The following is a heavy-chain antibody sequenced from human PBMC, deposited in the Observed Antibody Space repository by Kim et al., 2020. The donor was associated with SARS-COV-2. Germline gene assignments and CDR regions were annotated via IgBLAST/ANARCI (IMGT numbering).Heavy chain of an antibody. Sequence: GGSLRLSCAASGFTFSSYAMHWVRQAPGKGLEWVAVISYDGSNKYYADSVKGRFTISRDNSKNTLYLQMNSLRAEDTAVYYCARGKYYDSSGGPFDYWGQGTLVTVSS. D-gene: IGHD3-22*01. CDR2: ISYDGSNK. CDR3: ARGKYYDSSGGPFDY. V-gene: IGHV3-30*04. CDR1: GFTFSSYA. J-gene: IGHJ4*02.